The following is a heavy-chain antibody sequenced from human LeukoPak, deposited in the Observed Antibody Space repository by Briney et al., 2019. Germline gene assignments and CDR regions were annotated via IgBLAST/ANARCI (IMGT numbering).Heavy chain of an antibody. J-gene: IGHJ4*02. Sequence: SETLSLTRTVSGYSISSGYYWGWIRQPPGKGLEWIGSIYHSASTYYNPSLKSRVTISVDTSKNQFSLKLSSVTAADTAVYYCARTIFGVVTFDYWGQGTLVTASS. V-gene: IGHV4-38-2*02. CDR1: GYSISSGYY. D-gene: IGHD3-3*01. CDR2: IYHSAST. CDR3: ARTIFGVVTFDY.